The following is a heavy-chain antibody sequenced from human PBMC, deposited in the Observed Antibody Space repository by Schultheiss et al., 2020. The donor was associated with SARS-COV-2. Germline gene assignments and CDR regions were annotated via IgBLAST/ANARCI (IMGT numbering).Heavy chain of an antibody. D-gene: IGHD1-26*01. CDR3: ARFGGRWEQLWYFDL. CDR2: IYYSGST. Sequence: SETLSLTCAVYGGSFSGYYWSWIRQPPGKGLEWIGYIYYSGSTSYNPSLKSRVTISVDTSKNQLSLNLTSVTAADTAVYYCARFGGRWEQLWYFDLWGRGTLVTVSS. J-gene: IGHJ2*01. CDR1: GGSFSGYY. V-gene: IGHV4-34*11.